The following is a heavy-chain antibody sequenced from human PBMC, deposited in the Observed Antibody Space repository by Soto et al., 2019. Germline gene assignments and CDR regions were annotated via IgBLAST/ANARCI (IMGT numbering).Heavy chain of an antibody. D-gene: IGHD3-10*01. CDR1: GFTFSSHG. CDR3: AKGAYGSGSLYYFDY. V-gene: IGHV3-30*18. Sequence: GGSLRLSCAASGFTFSSHGMHWVRQAPGKGLEWVTLISYDGSIKYYADSVKGRFTISRDNSKNALHLQMNSLRPDDTALYYCAKGAYGSGSLYYFDYWGQGTLVTVSS. CDR2: ISYDGSIK. J-gene: IGHJ4*02.